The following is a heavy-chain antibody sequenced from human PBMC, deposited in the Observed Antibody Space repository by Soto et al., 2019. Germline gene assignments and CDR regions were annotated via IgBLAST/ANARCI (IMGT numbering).Heavy chain of an antibody. D-gene: IGHD5-18*01. CDR2: INPNSGGT. CDR3: AAAAMVPNYYYYGMDV. Sequence: ASVKISCKASGYTFNGYYMHWVRQTPGQGLEWMGWINPNSGGTNYAQKFQGWVTMTRDTSISTAYMELSRLRSDDTAVYYCAAAAMVPNYYYYGMDVWGQGTTVTVSS. V-gene: IGHV1-2*04. J-gene: IGHJ6*02. CDR1: GYTFNGYY.